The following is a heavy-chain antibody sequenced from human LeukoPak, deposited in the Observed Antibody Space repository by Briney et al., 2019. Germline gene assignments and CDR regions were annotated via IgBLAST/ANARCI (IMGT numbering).Heavy chain of an antibody. CDR1: GFSFGSYA. D-gene: IGHD1-1*01. CDR3: GSGPVGTTVP. CDR2: ISGSGSHA. Sequence: GGSLRLSCAASGFSFGSYAMGWTRQAPGQGLEWVSAISGSGSHANYAEPVKGRFTISRDNSKNTLYLQMHSLIAADTAVYYCGSGPVGTTVPWGQGTLVTVSS. V-gene: IGHV3-23*01. J-gene: IGHJ5*02.